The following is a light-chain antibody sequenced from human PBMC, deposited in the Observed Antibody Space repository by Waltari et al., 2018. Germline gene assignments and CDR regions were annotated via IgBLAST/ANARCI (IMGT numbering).Light chain of an antibody. CDR3: SSYTGSQTLV. CDR1: NSDIGGYNY. J-gene: IGLJ3*02. V-gene: IGLV2-14*03. Sequence: QSALAQPASVSGSPGQTVPIPCTGTNSDIGGYNYVSWYQHLPGRAPTLIIHGVSVRPSGVSGRFSGSKSGTTAALTISGLQAEDEADYYCSSYTGSQTLVFGGGTKVTVL. CDR2: GVS.